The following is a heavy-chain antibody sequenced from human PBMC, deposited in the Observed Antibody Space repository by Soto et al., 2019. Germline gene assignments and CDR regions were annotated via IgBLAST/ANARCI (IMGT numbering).Heavy chain of an antibody. CDR1: GGSISSYY. Sequence: SETLSLTCTVSGGSISSYYWSWIRQPPGKGLEWIGYIYYSGSTNYNPSLKSRVTISVDTSKNQFSLKLSSVTAADTAVYYCARGRDGYNLYYFDYWGQGTLVTVSS. J-gene: IGHJ4*02. D-gene: IGHD5-12*01. CDR2: IYYSGST. CDR3: ARGRDGYNLYYFDY. V-gene: IGHV4-59*01.